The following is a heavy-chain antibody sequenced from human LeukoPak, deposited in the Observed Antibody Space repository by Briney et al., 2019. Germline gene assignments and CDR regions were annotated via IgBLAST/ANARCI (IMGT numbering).Heavy chain of an antibody. CDR1: GFTFSSYG. Sequence: GGSLRLSCAASGFTFSSYGMHWVRQAPGKGLEWVAFIRSDGSNKYYADSVKGRFTISRDNAKNSLYLQMNSLRAEDTAVYYCAELGITMIGGVWGKGTTVTISS. D-gene: IGHD3-10*02. V-gene: IGHV3-30*02. J-gene: IGHJ6*04. CDR2: IRSDGSNK. CDR3: AELGITMIGGV.